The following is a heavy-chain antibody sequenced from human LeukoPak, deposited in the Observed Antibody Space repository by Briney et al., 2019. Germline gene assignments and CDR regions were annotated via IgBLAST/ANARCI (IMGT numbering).Heavy chain of an antibody. CDR2: IYYNGNT. Sequence: SETLSLTCTVSGGSISSSRYYWGWIRRPPGKGLEWIGTIYYNGNTHLNPSLKSRVTMSVDTSKNHFSLSLTSVTAADTAVYYCASPREMATIYDASDIWGQGTMVTVSS. CDR3: ASPREMATIYDASDI. J-gene: IGHJ3*02. D-gene: IGHD5-24*01. V-gene: IGHV4-39*01. CDR1: GGSISSSRYY.